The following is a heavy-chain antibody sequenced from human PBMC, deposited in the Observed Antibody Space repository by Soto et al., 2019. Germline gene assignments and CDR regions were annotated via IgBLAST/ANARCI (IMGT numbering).Heavy chain of an antibody. CDR3: ARDIGSEQLVDY. CDR1: GFTFSSYG. D-gene: IGHD6-6*01. CDR2: IWYDGSNK. V-gene: IGHV3-33*01. Sequence: GGSLRLSCAASGFTFSSYGMHWVRQAPGKGLEWVAVIWYDGSNKYYADSVKGRFTISRDNSKNTLYLQMNSLRAEDTAVYYCARDIGSEQLVDYWGQGTLVTVSS. J-gene: IGHJ4*02.